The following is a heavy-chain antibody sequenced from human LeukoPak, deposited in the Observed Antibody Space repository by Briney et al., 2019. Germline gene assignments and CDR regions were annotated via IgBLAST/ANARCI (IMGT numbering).Heavy chain of an antibody. CDR3: ARPRTTSYESSASFAY. Sequence: ASVKVSCKASGYTFTKYYIHWVRQVPGQGVEWMGIINSSGGSTSYAQKFQGRVTMTTDTSSNTVHMELSNLRSEDTALYYCARPRTTSYESSASFAYWGQGTLVSVSS. CDR1: GYTFTKYY. V-gene: IGHV1-46*01. CDR2: INSSGGST. D-gene: IGHD3-22*01. J-gene: IGHJ4*02.